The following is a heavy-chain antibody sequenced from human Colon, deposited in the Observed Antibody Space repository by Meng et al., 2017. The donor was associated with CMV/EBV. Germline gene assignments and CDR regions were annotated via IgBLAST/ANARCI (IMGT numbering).Heavy chain of an antibody. Sequence: SLKISCAASGFTFDDYAMHWVRQAPGKGLEWVSSITWNSGRTGYVDSVEGRFTISRDNAKNSLYLQMNGLRAEDTALYYCASSSPLFWSGYYTVDYWGQGTLVTVSS. J-gene: IGHJ4*02. CDR3: ASSSPLFWSGYYTVDY. D-gene: IGHD3-3*01. V-gene: IGHV3-9*01. CDR2: ITWNSGRT. CDR1: GFTFDDYA.